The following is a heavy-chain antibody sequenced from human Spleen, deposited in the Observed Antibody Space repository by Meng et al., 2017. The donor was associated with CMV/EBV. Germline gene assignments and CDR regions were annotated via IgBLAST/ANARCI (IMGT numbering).Heavy chain of an antibody. D-gene: IGHD2-2*01. J-gene: IGHJ4*02. Sequence: TFPSYDINWVRQATGQGLEWMGWMNPNSGNTGYAQKFQSRVTITRNTSISTAYMELSSLRSEDTAVYYCARAMRIVVVPAAIYYFDYWGQGTLVTVSS. CDR3: ARAMRIVVVPAAIYYFDY. V-gene: IGHV1-8*03. CDR1: TFPSYD. CDR2: MNPNSGNT.